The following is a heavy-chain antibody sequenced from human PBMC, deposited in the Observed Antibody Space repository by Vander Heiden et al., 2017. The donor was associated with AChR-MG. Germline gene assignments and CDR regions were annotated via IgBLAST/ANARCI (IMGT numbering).Heavy chain of an antibody. CDR3: ARDRCSSTSCLYDAFDI. V-gene: IGHV3-48*03. CDR2: ISSSGSTI. CDR1: GFTFSRSE. D-gene: IGHD2-2*01. J-gene: IGHJ3*02. Sequence: EVQLVESGGGLVQPGGSLRLSCAASGFTFSRSEMNWVRQAPGKGLEWVSYISSSGSTIYYADSVKGRFTISRDNAKNSLYLQMNSLRAEDTAVYYCARDRCSSTSCLYDAFDIWGQGTMVTVSS.